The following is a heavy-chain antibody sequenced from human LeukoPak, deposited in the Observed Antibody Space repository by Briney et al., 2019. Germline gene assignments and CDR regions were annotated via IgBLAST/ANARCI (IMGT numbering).Heavy chain of an antibody. D-gene: IGHD3-16*01. J-gene: IGHJ6*02. CDR3: ARDRVMIMFGGVRDYYGMDV. Sequence: GGSLRLSCAASGFTFNNYWMYWVRQAPGEGLVWLSRISSDGTIIDYADSVKGRFSISRDNAKNTVYLQMDSLRVEDTAVYFCARDRVMIMFGGVRDYYGMDVWGQGTTVTVS. CDR2: ISSDGTII. CDR1: GFTFNNYW. V-gene: IGHV3-74*01.